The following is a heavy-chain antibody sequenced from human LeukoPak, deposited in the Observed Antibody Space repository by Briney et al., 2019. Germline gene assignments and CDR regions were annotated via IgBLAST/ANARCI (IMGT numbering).Heavy chain of an antibody. J-gene: IGHJ2*01. D-gene: IGHD6-13*01. CDR3: ARVSSSWYQDWYFDL. CDR1: GGSISSYY. CDR2: IHYSGST. V-gene: IGHV4-59*12. Sequence: SETLSLTCTVSGGSISSYYWSWIRQPPGKGLEWIGYIHYSGSTSYNPSLKSRVTISVDTSKNQFSLKLNSVTAADTAVYYCARVSSSWYQDWYFDLWGRGTLVTVSS.